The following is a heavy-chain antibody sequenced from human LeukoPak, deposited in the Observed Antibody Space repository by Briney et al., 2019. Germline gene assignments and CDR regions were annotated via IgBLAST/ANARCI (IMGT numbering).Heavy chain of an antibody. V-gene: IGHV4-34*01. D-gene: IGHD3-22*01. CDR2: INHSGST. Sequence: SETLSLTCAVYGGSFSGYYWSWIRQPPGKGLEWIGEINHSGSTNYNPSLKSRVTISVDTSKNQFSLKLSSVTAADTAVYYCARLHHRGYRLYGAFDIWGQGTMVTVSS. J-gene: IGHJ3*02. CDR3: ARLHHRGYRLYGAFDI. CDR1: GGSFSGYY.